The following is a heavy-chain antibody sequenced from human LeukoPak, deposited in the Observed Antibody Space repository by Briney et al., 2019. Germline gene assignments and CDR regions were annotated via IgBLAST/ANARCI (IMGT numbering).Heavy chain of an antibody. CDR3: ARDPGDYYFDY. V-gene: IGHV3-7*01. Sequence: WGSLRLSCAASGFTFSSYWMSWVRQAPGKGLEWVANIKQDGSEKYYVDSVKGRFTIFRDNAKNSLYLQMNSLRAEDTAVYYCARDPGDYYFDYWGQGTLVTVSS. CDR1: GFTFSSYW. J-gene: IGHJ4*02. CDR2: IKQDGSEK. D-gene: IGHD3-10*01.